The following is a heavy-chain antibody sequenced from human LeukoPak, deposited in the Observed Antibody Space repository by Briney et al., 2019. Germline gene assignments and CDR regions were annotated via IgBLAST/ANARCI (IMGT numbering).Heavy chain of an antibody. Sequence: SETLSLTCTVSGGSISSYYWSWIRQPPGKGLEWIGYIYYSGSTNYNPSLKSRVTISVDTSKNQFSLKLSSVTAADTAVYYCARESTMYNWFGPWGQGTLVTVSS. CDR1: GGSISSYY. V-gene: IGHV4-59*01. CDR2: IYYSGST. CDR3: ARESTMYNWFGP. J-gene: IGHJ5*02.